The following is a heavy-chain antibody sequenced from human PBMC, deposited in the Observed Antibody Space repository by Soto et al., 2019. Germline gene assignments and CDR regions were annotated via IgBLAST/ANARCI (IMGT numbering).Heavy chain of an antibody. J-gene: IGHJ5*02. V-gene: IGHV4-61*01. CDR1: GGSVSSGSYY. D-gene: IGHD2-15*01. CDR3: ARATINVVVVAASNWFDP. Sequence: KPSETLSLTCTVSGGSVSSGSYYWSWIRQPPGKGLEWIGYIYYSGSTNYNPSLKSRVTISVDTSKNQFSLKLSSVTAADTAVYYCARATINVVVVAASNWFDPWGQGTLVTVSS. CDR2: IYYSGST.